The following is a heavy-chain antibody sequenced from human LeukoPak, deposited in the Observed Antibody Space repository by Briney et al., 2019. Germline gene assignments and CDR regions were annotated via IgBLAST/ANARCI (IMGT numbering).Heavy chain of an antibody. V-gene: IGHV1-69*13. CDR2: IIPIFGTA. CDR1: GGTFSSYA. D-gene: IGHD3-3*01. Sequence: ASVKVSCKASGGTFSSYAISWVRQAPGQGLEWMGGIIPIFGTANYAQKFQGRVTITADESTSTAYMELSSLRSEGTAVYYCARGEELRFLEFDPWGQGTLVTVSS. J-gene: IGHJ5*02. CDR3: ARGEELRFLEFDP.